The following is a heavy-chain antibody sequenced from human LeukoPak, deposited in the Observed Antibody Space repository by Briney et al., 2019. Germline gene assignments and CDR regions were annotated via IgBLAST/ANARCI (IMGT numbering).Heavy chain of an antibody. CDR1: GGSISSGGYY. D-gene: IGHD4-17*01. CDR3: ARATATVTFDF. Sequence: SETLSLTCNVSGGSISSGGYYWSWIRQHPGKGLEWIGFIYYGGSPYYSPSLKSRLTISRDTSKNQFSLRLSSVTAADTAVYYCARATATVTFDFWGQGTLVTVSS. V-gene: IGHV4-31*03. J-gene: IGHJ4*02. CDR2: IYYGGSP.